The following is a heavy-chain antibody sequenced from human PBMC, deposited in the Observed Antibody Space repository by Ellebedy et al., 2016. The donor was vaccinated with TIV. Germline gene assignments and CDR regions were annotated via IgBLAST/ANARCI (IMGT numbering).Heavy chain of an antibody. J-gene: IGHJ6*02. CDR2: ITGLSAGDYR. D-gene: IGHD5-18*01. CDR3: ARANTAMVRRNHMDV. Sequence: PGGSLRLSCTASGFTFSTFAMSWVRQAPGQGLEWVSTITGLSAGDYRYYADSVKGRFTISSDNSKSTLYLQMDSLRAEDTAVYYCARANTAMVRRNHMDVWGQGTTVTVSS. CDR1: GFTFSTFA. V-gene: IGHV3-23*01.